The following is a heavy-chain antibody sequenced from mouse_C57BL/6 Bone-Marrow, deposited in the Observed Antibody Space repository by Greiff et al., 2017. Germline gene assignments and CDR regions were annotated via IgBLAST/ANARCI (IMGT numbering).Heavy chain of an antibody. D-gene: IGHD2-1*01. CDR2: IDPENGDT. CDR3: TISYGNPFDY. V-gene: IGHV14-4*01. J-gene: IGHJ2*01. Sequence: EVQLQQSGAELVRPGASVKLSCTASGFNIKDDYMHWVKQRPEQGLEWIGWIDPENGDTEYASKFQGKATITADTSSNTAYLQLSSLTSEDTAVYYCTISYGNPFDYWGQGTTLTVSS. CDR1: GFNIKDDY.